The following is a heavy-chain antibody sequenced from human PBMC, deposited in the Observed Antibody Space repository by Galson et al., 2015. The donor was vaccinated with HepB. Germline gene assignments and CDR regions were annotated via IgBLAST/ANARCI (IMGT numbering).Heavy chain of an antibody. CDR1: GGSISSGDYY. CDR3: AGGGGGYYYDSSGILQH. J-gene: IGHJ1*01. Sequence: TLSLTCTVSGGSISSGDYYWSWIRQPPGKGLEWIGYVSYSGSTYYNPSLKSRVTISVDTSKNQFSLKLSSVTAADTAVYYCAGGGGGYYYDSSGILQHWGQGTLVTVSS. D-gene: IGHD3-22*01. V-gene: IGHV4-30-4*01. CDR2: VSYSGST.